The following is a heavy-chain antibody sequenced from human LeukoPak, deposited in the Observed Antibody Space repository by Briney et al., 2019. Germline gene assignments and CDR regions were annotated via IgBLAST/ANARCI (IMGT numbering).Heavy chain of an antibody. V-gene: IGHV3-30-3*01. D-gene: IGHD2-2*01. J-gene: IGHJ4*02. CDR3: ARVFHRDCSSTSCPGDY. CDR2: ISYDGSNK. CDR1: GFTFSSYA. Sequence: GRSLRLSCVASGFTFSSYAMHWVRQAPGKGLEWVAVISYDGSNKYYADSVKGRYTISRDNSKNTLYLQMNSLRAEDTAVYYCARVFHRDCSSTSCPGDYWGQGTLVTVSS.